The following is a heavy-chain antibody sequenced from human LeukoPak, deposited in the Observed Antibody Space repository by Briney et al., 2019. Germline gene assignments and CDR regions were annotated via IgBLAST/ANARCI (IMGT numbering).Heavy chain of an antibody. CDR1: GYSIRSGYQ. J-gene: IGHJ4*02. CDR2: INYSGRT. V-gene: IGHV4-38-2*01. CDR3: ARAEINDYNRY. Sequence: SETLSLTCSVSGYSIRSGYQWGWIRQAPGKGLEWIGSINYSGRTYDNPSLKSRVTISIDTSKNQIFLKLRSATAADTAHYYCARAEINDYNRYWGQGILVIVSS. D-gene: IGHD4-11*01.